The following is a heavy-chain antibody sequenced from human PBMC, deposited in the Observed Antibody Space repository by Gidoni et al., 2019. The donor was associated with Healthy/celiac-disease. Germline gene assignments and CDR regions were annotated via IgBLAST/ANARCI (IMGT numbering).Heavy chain of an antibody. CDR2: IWYDGSNK. CDR1: GFTFSSYG. J-gene: IGHJ4*02. Sequence: QVQLVESGGGVVQPGRSLRLSCAASGFTFSSYGMHWARQAQGKGLEWVAVIWYDGSNKYYADSVKGRFTISRDNSKNTLYLQMNSLRAEDTAVYYCARDGENDSSGYQGGGVDYWGQGTLVTVSS. D-gene: IGHD3-22*01. CDR3: ARDGENDSSGYQGGGVDY. V-gene: IGHV3-33*01.